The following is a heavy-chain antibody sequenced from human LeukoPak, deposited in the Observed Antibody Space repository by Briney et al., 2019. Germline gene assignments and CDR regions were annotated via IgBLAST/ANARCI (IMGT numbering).Heavy chain of an antibody. V-gene: IGHV3-33*08. CDR3: ARDGGMDV. Sequence: GGSLRLSCAASGVTASSNYMSWVRQAPGKGLEWVAVMWYDGTNIYYADSVKGRFTISRDNSKNTLYLQMNNLRAEDTAVYFCARDGGMDVWGQGTTVTVSS. CDR1: GVTASSNY. J-gene: IGHJ6*02. CDR2: MWYDGTNI.